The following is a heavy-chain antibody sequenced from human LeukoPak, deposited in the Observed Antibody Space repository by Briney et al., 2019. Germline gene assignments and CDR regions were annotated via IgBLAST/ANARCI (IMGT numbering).Heavy chain of an antibody. CDR1: GGSISSSSYY. CDR2: IYYSGST. D-gene: IGHD2-2*01. J-gene: IGHJ3*02. Sequence: PSETLSLTCTVSGGSISSSSYYWGWIRQPPGKGLEWIGSIYYSGSTYYNRSLKSRVTISVDTSKNQFSLKLSSVTAADTAVYYCASVVGQLRPWGAFDIWGQGTMVTVSS. V-gene: IGHV4-39*07. CDR3: ASVVGQLRPWGAFDI.